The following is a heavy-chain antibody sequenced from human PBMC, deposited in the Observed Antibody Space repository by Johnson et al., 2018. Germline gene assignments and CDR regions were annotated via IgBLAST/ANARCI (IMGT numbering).Heavy chain of an antibody. D-gene: IGHD5-24*01. Sequence: VQLRESGGGLVQHGGSLRLSCEASVFTFDGFAMHWVRQAPGKGLAWVSGIDWNSGRVGYADSVKGRFTSSRDDAKNPLYLQMTSLRPEDTALYYCGKDIRDGGMDVGGQGTTVIVSS. CDR2: IDWNSGRV. CDR3: GKDIRDGGMDV. J-gene: IGHJ6*02. CDR1: VFTFDGFA. V-gene: IGHV3-9*01.